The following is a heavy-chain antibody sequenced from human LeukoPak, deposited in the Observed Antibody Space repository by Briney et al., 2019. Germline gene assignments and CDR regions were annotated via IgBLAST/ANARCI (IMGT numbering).Heavy chain of an antibody. Sequence: PGGSLRLSCAASGFTFSSYSMNWVRQAPGKGLEWVSYISSSSSTIYYADSVKGRFTISRDNTQNSLFLQMDSLRVEDTAVYYCARDYASEYMDVWGKGTTVTVSS. CDR3: ARDYASEYMDV. CDR2: ISSSSSTI. J-gene: IGHJ6*03. V-gene: IGHV3-48*04. CDR1: GFTFSSYS. D-gene: IGHD3-16*01.